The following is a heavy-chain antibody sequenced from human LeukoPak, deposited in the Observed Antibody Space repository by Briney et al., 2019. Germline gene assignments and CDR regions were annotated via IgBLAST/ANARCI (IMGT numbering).Heavy chain of an antibody. V-gene: IGHV4-39*01. D-gene: IGHD2-15*01. J-gene: IGHJ3*02. Sequence: SETLSLTCAVYGGSFSGYYWGWIRQPPGKGLEWIGSIYYSGSTYYNPSLKSRVTISVDTSKNQFSLKLSSVTAADTAVYYCGGYCSGGSCSYDAFDIWGQGTMVTVSS. CDR1: GGSFSGYY. CDR3: GGYCSGGSCSYDAFDI. CDR2: IYYSGST.